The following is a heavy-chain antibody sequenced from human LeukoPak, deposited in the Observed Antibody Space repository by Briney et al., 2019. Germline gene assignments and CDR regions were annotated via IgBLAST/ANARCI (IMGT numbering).Heavy chain of an antibody. Sequence: PSETLSLTCSVSGDSINSSDYYWGWIRQPPGKGLEWIGSIYYLGSTFYNPSLKSRVTISVDTSKNQFSLKLSSVTAADTAVYYCARARYYYGSGRERPWPLGSGGRFDYWGQGTLVTVSS. V-gene: IGHV4-39*07. CDR2: IYYLGST. D-gene: IGHD3-10*01. CDR3: ARARYYYGSGRERPWPLGSGGRFDY. J-gene: IGHJ4*02. CDR1: GDSINSSDYY.